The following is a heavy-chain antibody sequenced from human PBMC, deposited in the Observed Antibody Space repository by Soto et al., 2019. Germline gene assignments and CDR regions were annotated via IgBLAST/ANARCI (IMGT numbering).Heavy chain of an antibody. CDR1: GFTFSSYA. CDR3: AKGQVVYYGSGSPSYHAYYFDY. V-gene: IGHV3-23*01. D-gene: IGHD3-10*01. CDR2: ISGSGGST. Sequence: GGSLRLSCAASGFTFSSYAMSWVRQAPGKGLEWVSAISGSGGSTYYADSVKGRFTISRDNSKNTLYLQMNSLRAEDTAVYYCAKGQVVYYGSGSPSYHAYYFDYWGQGTLVTVSS. J-gene: IGHJ4*02.